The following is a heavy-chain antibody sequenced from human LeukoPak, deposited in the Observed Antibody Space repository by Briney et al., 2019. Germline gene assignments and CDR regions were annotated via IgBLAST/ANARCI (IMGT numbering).Heavy chain of an antibody. D-gene: IGHD3-10*01. Sequence: PGGSLILACAASGLTFRSYGIDWVRQPPGKGLKWVAFIRYDGSNKYYAYSVKGRLTIVRDNSKNTPYMQMNSLRAEDTAVYYCAKNSSGSYSYRDYWGERTLVTVSS. CDR2: IRYDGSNK. CDR3: AKNSSGSYSYRDY. CDR1: GLTFRSYG. J-gene: IGHJ4*02. V-gene: IGHV3-30*02.